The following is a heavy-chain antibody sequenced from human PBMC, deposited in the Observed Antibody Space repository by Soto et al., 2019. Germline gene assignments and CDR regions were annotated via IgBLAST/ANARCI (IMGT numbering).Heavy chain of an antibody. CDR2: IYYGST. J-gene: IGHJ3*02. V-gene: IGHV4-30-2*01. Sequence: SETLSLTCTVSGGSINSSGYFWSWIRQPPGKGLEWIGYIYYGSTYYNPSLKSRVTISVDRSKNQFSLKLSSVTAADTAVYYCARTPDIWGQGTMVTVSS. CDR1: GGSINSSGYF. CDR3: ARTPDI.